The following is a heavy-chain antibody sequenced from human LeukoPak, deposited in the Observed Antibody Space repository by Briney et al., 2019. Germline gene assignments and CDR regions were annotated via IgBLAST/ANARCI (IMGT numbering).Heavy chain of an antibody. J-gene: IGHJ5*02. CDR3: ARVQNGDYDSGWFDP. CDR2: IYYGGST. Sequence: SETLSLTCTVSGGSISSSGYYWGWIRQPPGKGLEWIGSIYYGGSTYYNPSLKSRVTISVDTSKNQFSLKLSSVTAADTAVYYCARVQNGDYDSGWFDPWGQGTLVTVSS. CDR1: GGSISSSGYY. D-gene: IGHD4-17*01. V-gene: IGHV4-39*01.